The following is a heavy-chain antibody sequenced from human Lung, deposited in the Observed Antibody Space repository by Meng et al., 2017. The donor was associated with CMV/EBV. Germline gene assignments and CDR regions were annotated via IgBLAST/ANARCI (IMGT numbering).Heavy chain of an antibody. D-gene: IGHD2-2*02. J-gene: IGHJ6*02. CDR2: ISSSGRTT. CDR1: GFTFSAYE. V-gene: IGHV3-48*03. CDR3: ARDLSIVPAAISYYYGMDV. Sequence: SCAASGFTFSAYEMNWVRQAPGKGLEWVLYISSSGRTTYYADSVKGRFTISRDNPKKSLYLQMNSLRAEDTAVYYCARDLSIVPAAISYYYGMDVWXQGTTVTVSS.